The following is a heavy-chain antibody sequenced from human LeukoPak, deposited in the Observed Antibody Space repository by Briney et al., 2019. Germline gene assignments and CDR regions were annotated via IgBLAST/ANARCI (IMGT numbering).Heavy chain of an antibody. CDR2: INQDGSEK. D-gene: IGHD1-26*01. J-gene: IGHJ4*02. V-gene: IGHV3-7*01. CDR1: GFTFSSYW. Sequence: GGSLRLSCAASGFTFSSYWMTWVRQAPGKGLEWVANINQDGSEKNYVDSVKGRFTISRDNSKNTLYLQMGSLRAEDMAVYYCARGRGSYYYFDYWGQGTLVTVSS. CDR3: ARGRGSYYYFDY.